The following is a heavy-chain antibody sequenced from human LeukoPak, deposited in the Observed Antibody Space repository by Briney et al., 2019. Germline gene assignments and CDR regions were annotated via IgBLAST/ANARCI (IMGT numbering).Heavy chain of an antibody. D-gene: IGHD3-9*01. CDR2: ISWNSGSI. CDR3: ARDRTLLNYDILTGLPDY. V-gene: IGHV3-9*01. CDR1: GFTFDDYA. Sequence: GRSLRLSCAASGFTFDDYAMHWVRQAPGKGLEWVSGISWNSGSIGYADSVKGRFTISRDSAKNSLYLQMNSLRAEDTAVYYCARDRTLLNYDILTGLPDYWGQGTLVTVSS. J-gene: IGHJ4*02.